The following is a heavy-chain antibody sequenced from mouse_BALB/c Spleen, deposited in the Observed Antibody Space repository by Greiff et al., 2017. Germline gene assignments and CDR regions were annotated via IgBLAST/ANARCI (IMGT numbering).Heavy chain of an antibody. V-gene: IGHV5-6-5*01. CDR3: ARGYGKEEYFDG. Sequence: EVMLVESGGGLVKPGGSLKLSCAASGFTFSSYAMSWVRQTPEKRLEWVASISSGGSTYYPDSVKGRFTISRDNARNILYLQMSSLRSEDTAMYYCARGYGKEEYFDGWGAGTTVTVSS. D-gene: IGHD2-10*02. J-gene: IGHJ1*01. CDR1: GFTFSSYA. CDR2: ISSGGST.